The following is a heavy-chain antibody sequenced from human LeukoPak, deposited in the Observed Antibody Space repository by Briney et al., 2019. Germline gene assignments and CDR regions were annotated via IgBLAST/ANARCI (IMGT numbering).Heavy chain of an antibody. V-gene: IGHV4-59*08. CDR1: GGSISSYY. CDR3: ARLDDSSGYYSDY. J-gene: IGHJ4*02. CDR2: IYYSGST. Sequence: PSETLSLTCTVSGGSISSYYWGWIRQPPGKGLEWIGYIYYSGSTNYNPSLKSRVTISVDTSKNQFSLKLSSVTAADTAVYYCARLDDSSGYYSDYWGQGTLVTVSS. D-gene: IGHD3-22*01.